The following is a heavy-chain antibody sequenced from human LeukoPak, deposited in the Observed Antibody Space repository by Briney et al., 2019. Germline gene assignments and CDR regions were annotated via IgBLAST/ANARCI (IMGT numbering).Heavy chain of an antibody. J-gene: IGHJ3*02. CDR3: ASLYNRITIFGVVTPHDAFDI. D-gene: IGHD3-3*01. CDR1: GFTVSSNY. Sequence: GGSLRLSCAASGFTVSSNYMSWVRQAPGKGLEWVSVIYSGGSTYYADSVKGRFTTSRDNSKNTLYLQMNSLRAEDTAVYYCASLYNRITIFGVVTPHDAFDIWGQGTMVTVSS. V-gene: IGHV3-66*01. CDR2: IYSGGST.